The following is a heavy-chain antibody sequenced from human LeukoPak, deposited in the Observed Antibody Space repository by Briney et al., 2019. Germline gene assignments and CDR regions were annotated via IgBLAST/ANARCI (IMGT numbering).Heavy chain of an antibody. CDR3: ARIMVRGVYYYYYYMDV. J-gene: IGHJ6*03. V-gene: IGHV1-8*03. CDR2: MNPNSGNT. D-gene: IGHD3-10*01. CDR1: GYTFTSYD. Sequence: ASVKVSCKASGYTFTSYDINWVRQATGQGLEWMGWMNPNSGNTGYAQTFQGRVTITRNTSISTAYMELSSLRSEDTAVYYCARIMVRGVYYYYYYMDVWGKGTTVTVSS.